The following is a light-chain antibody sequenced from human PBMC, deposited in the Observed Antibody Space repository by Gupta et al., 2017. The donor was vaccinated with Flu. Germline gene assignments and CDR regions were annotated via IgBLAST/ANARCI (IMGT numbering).Light chain of an antibody. J-gene: IGKJ5*01. CDR2: DAS. CDR3: QQRSNWPPIT. CDR1: PSVSTY. Sequence: EIVLTQSPATLSLSPGQRATLSCRASPSVSTYLAWYQQKPGQAPSILIFDASTRATGVPARLSGSGSGTDFTLTISSLEHEDFAVYYCQQRSNWPPITFGQGTRLEIK. V-gene: IGKV3-11*01.